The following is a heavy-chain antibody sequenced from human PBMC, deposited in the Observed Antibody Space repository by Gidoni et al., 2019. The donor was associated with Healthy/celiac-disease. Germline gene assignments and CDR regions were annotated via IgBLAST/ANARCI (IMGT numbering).Heavy chain of an antibody. D-gene: IGHD6-19*01. V-gene: IGHV4-39*01. CDR3: ARQKGQWLAPFDY. Sequence: QLQLQESGPGLVKPSETLSLTCTVSGGSISSSSYSWGWIRQPPGKGLEWSGSMYYSGSTRYNPSLKSRVTTSVDTSKNQFSLKLSSVTAADTAVYYCARQKGQWLAPFDYWGQGTLVTVSS. CDR2: MYYSGST. CDR1: GGSISSSSYS. J-gene: IGHJ4*02.